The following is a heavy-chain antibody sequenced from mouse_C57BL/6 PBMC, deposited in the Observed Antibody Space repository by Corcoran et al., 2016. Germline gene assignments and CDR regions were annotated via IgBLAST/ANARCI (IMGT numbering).Heavy chain of an antibody. D-gene: IGHD1-1*01. CDR3: ARTDYGYAMDY. V-gene: IGHV3-6*01. CDR2: ISYDGSN. CDR1: GYSITSGYY. J-gene: IGHJ4*01. Sequence: DVQLQESGPGLVKPSPSLSLTCSVTGYSITSGYYWNWIRQFPGNKLEWMGYISYDGSNNYNPSLKNRISITRDTSKNQFFLKLNSVTIEDTATYYGARTDYGYAMDYWGQGTAVTVSS.